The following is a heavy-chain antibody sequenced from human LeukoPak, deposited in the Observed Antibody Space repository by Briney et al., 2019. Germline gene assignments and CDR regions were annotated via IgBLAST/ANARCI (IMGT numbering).Heavy chain of an antibody. V-gene: IGHV3-33*08. J-gene: IGHJ4*02. Sequence: PGRSLRLSCAASGFTFSSYGMHWVRQAPGKGLEWVAIIWYDGSNKYYADSVKGRFTISRDNSKDTLYLQMNSLRAEDTAVYYCARVLLVRRVIGEYYFDYWGQGTLVTVSS. D-gene: IGHD3-10*01. CDR3: ARVLLVRRVIGEYYFDY. CDR1: GFTFSSYG. CDR2: IWYDGSNK.